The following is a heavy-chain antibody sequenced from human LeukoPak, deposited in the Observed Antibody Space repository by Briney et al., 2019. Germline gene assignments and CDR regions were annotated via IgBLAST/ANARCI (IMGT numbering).Heavy chain of an antibody. V-gene: IGHV3-21*01. CDR1: GFTFSSYS. Sequence: GGSLRLSCAASGFTFSSYSMNWVRLAPGKGLEWVSSISSSSSYIYYADSVKGRFTISRDNAKNSLYLQMNSLRAEDTAVYYCARDLGIAAAKSYYWGQGTLVTVSS. CDR3: ARDLGIAAAKSYY. J-gene: IGHJ4*02. CDR2: ISSSSSYI. D-gene: IGHD6-13*01.